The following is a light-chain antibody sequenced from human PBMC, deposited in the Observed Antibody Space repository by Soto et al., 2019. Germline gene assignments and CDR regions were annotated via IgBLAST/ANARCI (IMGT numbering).Light chain of an antibody. CDR1: QSISSY. CDR2: AAA. J-gene: IGKJ4*01. CDR3: QRSDSTPAT. Sequence: DIQMTQSPSSLSASVGDRVTITCRARQSISSYLNWYQQKPGKAAKLLIYAAASLQIGVPSRFSGSRSGPDFTLTNSSLQPEDFATYYCQRSDSTPATFGGGTKVEIK. V-gene: IGKV1-39*01.